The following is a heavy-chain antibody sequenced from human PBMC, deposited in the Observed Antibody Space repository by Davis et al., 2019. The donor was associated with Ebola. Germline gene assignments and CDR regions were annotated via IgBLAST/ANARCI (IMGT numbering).Heavy chain of an antibody. D-gene: IGHD1-26*01. CDR3: ARERAIVYFDY. V-gene: IGHV3-30-3*01. J-gene: IGHJ4*02. CDR2: ISYDGSNK. CDR1: GFTFSSYA. Sequence: PGGSLRLSCAASGFTFSSYAMHWVRQAPGKGLEWVAVISYDGSNKYYADSVKGRFTISRDNAKNSLYLQMNSLRAEDTAVYYCARERAIVYFDYWGQGTLVTVSS.